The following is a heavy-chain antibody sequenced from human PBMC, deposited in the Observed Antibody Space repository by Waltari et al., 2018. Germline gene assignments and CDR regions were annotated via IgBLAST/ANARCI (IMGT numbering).Heavy chain of an antibody. D-gene: IGHD1-1*01. Sequence: EVQLVQPGSEVQQSGESLKLPCKSSGYSFGSFHIAWLRQMPGKGLEWMGIIYPGDSDTRYSPSFQGQVTISVDRSINTAYLQWGSLKATDTAMYYCARLRQPASYYYGMDVWGQGTTITVSS. V-gene: IGHV5-51*01. J-gene: IGHJ6*02. CDR3: ARLRQPASYYYGMDV. CDR1: GYSFGSFH. CDR2: IYPGDSDT.